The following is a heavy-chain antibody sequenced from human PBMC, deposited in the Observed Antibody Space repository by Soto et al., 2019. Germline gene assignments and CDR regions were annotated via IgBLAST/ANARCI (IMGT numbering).Heavy chain of an antibody. CDR1: GGSISSGGYY. D-gene: IGHD2-2*01. J-gene: IGHJ3*02. V-gene: IGHV4-31*03. CDR3: AREWCSSTSCPHGAIDAFDI. CDR2: IYYSGST. Sequence: QVQLQESGPGLVKPSQTLSLTCTVSGGSISSGGYYWSWIRQHPGKGLEWIGYIYYSGSTYYNPSLKSRVTISVDTSKNQFSLKLSSVTAADTAVYYCAREWCSSTSCPHGAIDAFDIWGQGTMVTVSS.